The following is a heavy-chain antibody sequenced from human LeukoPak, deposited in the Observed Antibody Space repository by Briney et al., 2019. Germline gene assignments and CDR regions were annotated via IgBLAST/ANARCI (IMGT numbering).Heavy chain of an antibody. CDR2: INAGNGNT. V-gene: IGHV1-3*01. Sequence: ASVKVSCKASGYTFTSYAMHWVRQAPGQRLEWMGWINAGNGNTKYSQEFQGRVAITRDTSASTAYMELRSLRSDDTAVYYCARPVSYGGAFDIWGQGTMVTVSS. CDR3: ARPVSYGGAFDI. J-gene: IGHJ3*02. CDR1: GYTFTSYA. D-gene: IGHD2-8*01.